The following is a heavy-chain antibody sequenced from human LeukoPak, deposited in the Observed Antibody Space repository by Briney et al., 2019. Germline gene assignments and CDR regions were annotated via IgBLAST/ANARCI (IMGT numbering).Heavy chain of an antibody. CDR2: IRSKTHGGTT. J-gene: IGHJ5*02. V-gene: IGHV3-15*01. D-gene: IGHD3-10*01. CDR1: GFTFSSYA. Sequence: GGSLRLSCAASGFTFSSYAMSWVRQAPGKGLEWVGRIRSKTHGGTTDYAAPVSGRFTISRDDSKNALYLQMHSLKVEDTAVYYCTPLWFGEYLGDSWGQGTLVTVSS. CDR3: TPLWFGEYLGDS.